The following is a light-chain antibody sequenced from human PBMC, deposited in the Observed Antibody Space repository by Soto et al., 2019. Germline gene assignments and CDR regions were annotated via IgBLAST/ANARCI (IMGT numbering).Light chain of an antibody. V-gene: IGKV1-5*01. J-gene: IGKJ1*01. CDR3: QQYYADPWT. CDR2: DAS. CDR1: ESINSW. Sequence: DIHMTQSPSTLSASVGDRVTITCRASESINSWLAWYQQKPGKAPKVVIYDASNLESGVPSRFSGSGSGTEFTLTISSLQPDDFATYYCQQYYADPWTFGQGTKVEVK.